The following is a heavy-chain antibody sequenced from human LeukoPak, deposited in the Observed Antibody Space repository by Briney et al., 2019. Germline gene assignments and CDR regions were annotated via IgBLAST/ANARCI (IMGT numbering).Heavy chain of an antibody. CDR3: AREDIVVVPAASYYYYGMDV. J-gene: IGHJ6*02. CDR1: EFTFSDYY. D-gene: IGHD2-2*01. Sequence: GGSLRLSCAASEFTFSDYYMSWIRQAPGKGLEWVSVIYSGGSTYYADSVKGRFTISRDNSKNTLYLQMNSLRAEDTAVYYCAREDIVVVPAASYYYYGMDVWGQGTTVTVSS. V-gene: IGHV3-53*01. CDR2: IYSGGST.